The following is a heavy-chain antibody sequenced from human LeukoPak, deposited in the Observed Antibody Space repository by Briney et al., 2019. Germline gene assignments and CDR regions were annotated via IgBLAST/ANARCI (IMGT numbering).Heavy chain of an antibody. CDR3: AKGAYYHGSGRYFDY. J-gene: IGHJ4*02. CDR1: GFTFSSYA. V-gene: IGHV3-23*01. CDR2: ISGSGGAT. Sequence: GGSLRLSCAASGFTFSSYAMNRVRQAPGKGLEWVSAISGSGGATYYADSVKGRFTMSRDNSKNTLYLQMNSLRAEDTAVYYCAKGAYYHGSGRYFDYWGQGTLVTVSS. D-gene: IGHD3-10*01.